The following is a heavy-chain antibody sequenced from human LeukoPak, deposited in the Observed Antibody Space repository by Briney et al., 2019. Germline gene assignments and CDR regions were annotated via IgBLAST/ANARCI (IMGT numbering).Heavy chain of an antibody. CDR3: ARMSVAGTKVAFDI. Sequence: ASVKVSCKASGYTFTSYGISWVRQAPGQGLEWMGRTIPIFGTANYAQKFQGRATITTDESTSTAYMELSSLRSEDTAVYYCARMSVAGTKVAFDIWGQGTMVTVSS. J-gene: IGHJ3*02. CDR2: TIPIFGTA. D-gene: IGHD6-19*01. V-gene: IGHV1-69*05. CDR1: GYTFTSYG.